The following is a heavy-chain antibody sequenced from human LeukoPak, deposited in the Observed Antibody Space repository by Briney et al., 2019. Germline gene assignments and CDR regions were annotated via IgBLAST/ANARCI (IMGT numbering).Heavy chain of an antibody. CDR2: ISYDGSNK. CDR3: ARGPTVTTLDY. Sequence: SCKASGYTFTSYAMHWVRQAPGKGLEWVAVISYDGSNKYYADSVKGRFTISRDNSKNTLYLQMNSLRAEDTAVYYCARGPTVTTLDYWGQGTLVTVSS. CDR1: GYTFTSYA. V-gene: IGHV3-30-3*01. D-gene: IGHD4-17*01. J-gene: IGHJ4*02.